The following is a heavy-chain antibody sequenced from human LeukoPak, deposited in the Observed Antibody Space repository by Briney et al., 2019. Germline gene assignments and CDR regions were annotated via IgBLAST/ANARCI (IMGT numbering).Heavy chain of an antibody. Sequence: SETLSLTCTVSSDSISSNNYYWGWIRQPPGKGLEWIGSIYYCGNTYYNPSLKSRVTISVDKSKNQFSLKLSSVTAADTAVYYCARVGYDFWSGYYAYWFDPWGQGTLVTVSS. J-gene: IGHJ5*02. CDR1: SDSISSNNYY. D-gene: IGHD3-3*01. V-gene: IGHV4-39*07. CDR2: IYYCGNT. CDR3: ARVGYDFWSGYYAYWFDP.